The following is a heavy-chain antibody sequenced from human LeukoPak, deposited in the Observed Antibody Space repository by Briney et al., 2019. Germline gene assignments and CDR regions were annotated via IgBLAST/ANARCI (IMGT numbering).Heavy chain of an antibody. Sequence: ASVKVSRKASGYTFTSYYMHWVRQAPGQGLEWMGIINPSGGSTSYAQKFQGRVTMTRDTSTSTVYMELSSLRSEDTAVYYCARVGGEKRWYFDLWGRGTLVTVSS. CDR2: INPSGGST. CDR1: GYTFTSYY. D-gene: IGHD2-15*01. V-gene: IGHV1-46*01. CDR3: ARVGGEKRWYFDL. J-gene: IGHJ2*01.